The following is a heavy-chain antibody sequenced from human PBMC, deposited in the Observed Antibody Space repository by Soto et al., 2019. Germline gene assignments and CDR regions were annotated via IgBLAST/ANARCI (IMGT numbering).Heavy chain of an antibody. V-gene: IGHV3-15*07. CDR3: TTGSVEGV. Sequence: EVQLVESGGGLVKPRGSLRLSCAASDFSISNAWMNWVRQAPGKGLEWVGRIKTRSEGEATDYAAPLKDRFTISRDDSKNTLFLQMNSLKTEDTAVYYCTTGSVEGVWGQGARVIVSS. J-gene: IGHJ6*02. CDR2: IKTRSEGEAT. CDR1: DFSISNAW. D-gene: IGHD2-15*01.